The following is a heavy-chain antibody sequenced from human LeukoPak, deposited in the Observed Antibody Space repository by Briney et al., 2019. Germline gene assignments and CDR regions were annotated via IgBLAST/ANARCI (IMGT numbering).Heavy chain of an antibody. CDR1: GYIFTNYG. J-gene: IGHJ4*02. CDR2: ISAYNGNT. Sequence: ASVKVSCKASGYIFTNYGISWVRQAPGQGLEWMGWISAYNGNTNYAQNLQGRVTMTPDTSTSTAYMELRSLRSDDTAVYYCARVGAEYQLLYDQYYFDYWGQGTLVTVSS. CDR3: ARVGAEYQLLYDQYYFDY. V-gene: IGHV1-18*01. D-gene: IGHD2-2*02.